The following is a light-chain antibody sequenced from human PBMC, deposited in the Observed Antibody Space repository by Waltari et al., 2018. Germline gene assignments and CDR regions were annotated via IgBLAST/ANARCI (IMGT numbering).Light chain of an antibody. CDR1: QSIGSS. J-gene: IGKJ2*01. CDR2: DAS. V-gene: IGKV3-11*01. Sequence: TVLTQSPATLSLSPGERATLSCRARQSIGSSLAWYQQKPGQPPRLLMFDASSRATGIPPRFRGSGSGTDFTLTISSLEPEDLAVYYCQQRSNPPAYTFGQGTKVEIK. CDR3: QQRSNPPAYT.